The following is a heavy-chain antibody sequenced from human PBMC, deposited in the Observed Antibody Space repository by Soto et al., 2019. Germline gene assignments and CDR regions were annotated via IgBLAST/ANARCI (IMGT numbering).Heavy chain of an antibody. CDR3: AGFGVYEGYYGMDV. V-gene: IGHV1-69*05. D-gene: IGHD3-3*01. CDR2: IIPIFGTA. Sequence: QVQLVQSGAEVKKPGSSVKVSCKASGGTFSSYAISWVRQAPGQGLEGMGGIIPIFGTANYAQKFQGRVTVTTDESPSTAYMGLSGLRSEDTAVYYCAGFGVYEGYYGMDVWGQGTTVTVSS. CDR1: GGTFSSYA. J-gene: IGHJ6*02.